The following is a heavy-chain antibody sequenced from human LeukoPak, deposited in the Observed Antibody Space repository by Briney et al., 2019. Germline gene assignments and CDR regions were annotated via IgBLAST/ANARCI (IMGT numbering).Heavy chain of an antibody. CDR3: AKASSSSSGRNWFDP. D-gene: IGHD6-6*01. CDR2: ISGSGGST. V-gene: IGHV3-23*01. Sequence: GGSLRLSCAASGLTFSSYAMSWVRHAPGKGLEWVSRISGSGGSTYYADSVKGRFTISRDNSKNTLYLQMNSLRAEDTAVYYCAKASSSSSGRNWFDPWGQGTLVTVSS. CDR1: GLTFSSYA. J-gene: IGHJ5*02.